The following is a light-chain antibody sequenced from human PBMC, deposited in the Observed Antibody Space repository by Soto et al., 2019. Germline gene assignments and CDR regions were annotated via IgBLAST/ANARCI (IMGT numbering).Light chain of an antibody. CDR1: QSVSSY. J-gene: IGKJ1*01. Sequence: EIVLTQSPATLSLYPAEKATLSCRDSQSVSSYLAWYQQKPGPAPRLLIYDASNRATGIPARFSGSGSGTVFALTFSSLEPEDFAVYYCQQRSNWPRTFGQGTKVDIK. CDR2: DAS. CDR3: QQRSNWPRT. V-gene: IGKV3-11*01.